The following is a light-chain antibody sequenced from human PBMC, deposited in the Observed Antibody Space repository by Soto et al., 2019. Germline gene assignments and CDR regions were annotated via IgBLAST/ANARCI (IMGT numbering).Light chain of an antibody. CDR3: QQYYSYPPPT. CDR1: QGISSY. J-gene: IGKJ5*01. Sequence: AIRMTQSPSSLSASTGDRVTITCRASQGISSYLAWYQQKPGKAPKLLIYAASTLQSGVPSRFSGSGSGTDFTLTISCLQSEDFATYYCQQYYSYPPPTFGQGTRLEMK. V-gene: IGKV1-8*01. CDR2: AAS.